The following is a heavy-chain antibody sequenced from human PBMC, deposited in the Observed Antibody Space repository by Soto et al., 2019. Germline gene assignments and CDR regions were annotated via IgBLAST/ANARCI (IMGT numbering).Heavy chain of an antibody. CDR3: AKVAQGGYYYGMDV. CDR2: IWYDGTNK. J-gene: IGHJ6*02. D-gene: IGHD3-16*01. CDR1: GFTFSGYG. Sequence: QVQLVESGGGVVQPGKSLRLSCAASGFTFSGYGMHWVRQAPGKGLEWVAVIWYDGTNKNYADSVKGRFTISRDNSKNTLYLQMNSPTAEDTAVYYCAKVAQGGYYYGMDVWGQGTTVTVSS. V-gene: IGHV3-33*03.